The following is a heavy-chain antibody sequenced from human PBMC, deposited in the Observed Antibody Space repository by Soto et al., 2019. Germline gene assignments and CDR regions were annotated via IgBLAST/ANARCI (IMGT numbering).Heavy chain of an antibody. D-gene: IGHD3-22*01. J-gene: IGHJ3*02. CDR3: ARAYDSSGYYNDAFDI. CDR2: ISHSGST. CDR1: GGSISSSNW. Sequence: QVQLQESGPGLVKPSGTLSLTCAVSGGSISSSNWWSWLRQPPGKGLERIGEISHSGSTNYNPSLKSRVTISVDKSKNQFSRKLSSVTAADRGVYYCARAYDSSGYYNDAFDIWGQGTMVTVSS. V-gene: IGHV4-4*02.